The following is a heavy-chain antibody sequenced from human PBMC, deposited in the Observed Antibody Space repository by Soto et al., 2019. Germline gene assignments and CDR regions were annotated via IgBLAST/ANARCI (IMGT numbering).Heavy chain of an antibody. D-gene: IGHD3-22*01. V-gene: IGHV4-34*01. CDR2: INRIGSI. CDR3: ARRDDSAAYCFDP. J-gene: IGHJ5*02. CDR1: GGSFSVDY. Sequence: QVQLQQWGAGLLKPSETLSLTCAVYGGSFSVDYWSWVRQPPGKGLEWIGEINRIGSISYNPSLKSRVTISVDTSKNQFSLSLYSMTAADTAVYYCARRDDSAAYCFDPWGQGTLVTVSS.